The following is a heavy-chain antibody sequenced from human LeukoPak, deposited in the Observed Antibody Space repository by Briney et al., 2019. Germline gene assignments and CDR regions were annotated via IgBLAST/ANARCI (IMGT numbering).Heavy chain of an antibody. V-gene: IGHV3-30-3*01. CDR2: ISYDGSNK. CDR1: GFTFSSYA. D-gene: IGHD5-12*01. J-gene: IGHJ4*02. Sequence: GRSLRLSCAASGFTFSSYAMHWVRQAPGKGLEWVAVISYDGSNKYYADSVKGRFTISRDNSKNTLYLQMNSLRAEDTAVYYCAGDGVRYAAGFDYWGQGTLVTVSS. CDR3: AGDGVRYAAGFDY.